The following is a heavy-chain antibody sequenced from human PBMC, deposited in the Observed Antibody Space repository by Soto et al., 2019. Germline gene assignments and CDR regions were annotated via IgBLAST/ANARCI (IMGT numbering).Heavy chain of an antibody. CDR2: ISYDGSNK. V-gene: IGHV3-30-3*01. CDR1: GFTFSSYA. CDR3: ARDGSSGWDGFWDC. D-gene: IGHD6-19*01. Sequence: QVQLVESGGGVVQPGRSLRLSCAASGFTFSSYAMHWVRQAPGKGLEWVAVISYDGSNKYYADSVKGRFTISRDNSKNTLYLQMNSLRAEDTAVYYCARDGSSGWDGFWDCWGQGTLVTVSS. J-gene: IGHJ4*02.